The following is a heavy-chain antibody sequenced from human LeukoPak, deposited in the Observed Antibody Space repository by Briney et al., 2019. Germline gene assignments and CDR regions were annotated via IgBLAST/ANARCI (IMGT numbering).Heavy chain of an antibody. Sequence: GAPVKVSCKASGGTFSSYAISWLRQAPGQGLEWMGGIIPIFGTANYAQKFQGRVTITADESTSTAYMELSSLRSEDTAVYYCARATFYGDYFYYFDYWGQGTLVTVSS. CDR1: GGTFSSYA. D-gene: IGHD4-17*01. J-gene: IGHJ4*02. CDR3: ARATFYGDYFYYFDY. CDR2: IIPIFGTA. V-gene: IGHV1-69*13.